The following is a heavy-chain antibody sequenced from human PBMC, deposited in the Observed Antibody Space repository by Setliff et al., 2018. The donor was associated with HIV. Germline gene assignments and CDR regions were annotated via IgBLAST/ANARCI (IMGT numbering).Heavy chain of an antibody. J-gene: IGHJ3*02. D-gene: IGHD2-21*02. V-gene: IGHV3-15*01. Sequence: GGSLRLSCAASGFTFSNAWMSWVRQAPGKGLEWVGRIKSKTDGGTTDYAAPVKGRFTISRDDSKNTLYLQMNSLKTEDTAVYYCTREDVGTAIYGAFDIWGLGTVVTVSS. CDR1: GFTFSNAW. CDR2: IKSKTDGGTT. CDR3: TREDVGTAIYGAFDI.